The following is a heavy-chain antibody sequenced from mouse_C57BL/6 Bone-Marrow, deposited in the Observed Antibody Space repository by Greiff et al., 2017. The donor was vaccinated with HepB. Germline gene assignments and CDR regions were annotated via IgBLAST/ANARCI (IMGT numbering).Heavy chain of an antibody. V-gene: IGHV2-2*01. Sequence: QVQLKQSGPGLVQPSQSLSITCTVSGFSLTSYGVHWVRQSPGKGLEWLGVIWSGGSTDYNAAFISRLSISKDNSKSQVFFKMNSLQADDTAIYYCARNLGPYYDGSSYRYFDVWGTGTTVTVSS. CDR3: ARNLGPYYDGSSYRYFDV. CDR1: GFSLTSYG. CDR2: IWSGGST. J-gene: IGHJ1*03. D-gene: IGHD1-1*01.